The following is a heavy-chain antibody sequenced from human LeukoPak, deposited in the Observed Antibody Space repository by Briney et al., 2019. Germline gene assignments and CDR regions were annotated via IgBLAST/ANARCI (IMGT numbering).Heavy chain of an antibody. Sequence: PGRSLRLSCAASEFTFSRYAMHWVRQAPGKGLEWVSGLSASGGLTYYADSVKGRFTISRDNSKNTLYLQMNSLRADDTAVYYCAKGGSSYSEMDYWGQGTLVTVSS. CDR3: AKGGSSYSEMDY. V-gene: IGHV3-23*01. J-gene: IGHJ4*02. D-gene: IGHD4-11*01. CDR2: LSASGGLT. CDR1: EFTFSRYA.